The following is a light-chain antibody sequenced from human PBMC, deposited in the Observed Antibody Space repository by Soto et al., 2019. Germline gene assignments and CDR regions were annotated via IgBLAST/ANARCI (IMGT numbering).Light chain of an antibody. Sequence: DIQMTQSPFSLSGSVGDTVAITCRASQSVSIYLNWYQQKPGKSRKLLVYAASTLQTGVPSRFSASGSGTDSTLTISSLQPEDFATYYCQQSYSPSLTFGGGTKVEI. CDR2: AAS. CDR3: QQSYSPSLT. J-gene: IGKJ4*01. CDR1: QSVSIY. V-gene: IGKV1-39*01.